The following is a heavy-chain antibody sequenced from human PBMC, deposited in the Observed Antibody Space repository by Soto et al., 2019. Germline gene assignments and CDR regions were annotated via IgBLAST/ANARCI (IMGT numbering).Heavy chain of an antibody. CDR2: ISGSGGST. CDR1: GFTFSSYA. CDR3: ARRERTIFGVVTLRPVDY. Sequence: GGSLRLSCAASGFTFSSYAMSWVRQAPGKGLEWVSAISGSGGSTYHADSVKGRFTISRDNSKNTLYLQMNSLRAEDTAVYYCARRERTIFGVVTLRPVDYWGQGTLVTVSS. D-gene: IGHD3-3*01. V-gene: IGHV3-23*01. J-gene: IGHJ4*02.